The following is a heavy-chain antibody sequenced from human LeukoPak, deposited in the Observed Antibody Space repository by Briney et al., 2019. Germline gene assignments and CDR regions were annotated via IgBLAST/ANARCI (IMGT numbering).Heavy chain of an antibody. CDR2: IYHSEST. Sequence: SETLSLTCAVSGGSISTGGYSWTWIRQPPGKGLGWIGYIYHSESTYYNPSLKSRVTISLDRSNNQFSLQLTSVTAADTAMYYCARGVGWSHYYYYGMDVWGQGTTVTVSS. CDR3: ARGVGWSHYYYYGMDV. V-gene: IGHV4-30-2*01. CDR1: GGSISTGGYS. D-gene: IGHD6-19*01. J-gene: IGHJ6*02.